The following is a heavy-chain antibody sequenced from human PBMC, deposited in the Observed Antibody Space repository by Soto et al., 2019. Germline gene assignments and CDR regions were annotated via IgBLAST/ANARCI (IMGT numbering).Heavy chain of an antibody. J-gene: IGHJ5*02. Sequence: PSETLSLTCTVPGDSIRSSGYYWSWVRQEPGKGLEVIGYIYYTGSTYYSPSLKSRLSMSLDTSKNQFSLKLSSVSSEDTAVYFCARIIEPFTTSVWFYPWGHGALVTVSS. CDR1: GDSIRSSGYY. CDR3: ARIIEPFTTSVWFYP. V-gene: IGHV4-31*03. D-gene: IGHD2-2*01. CDR2: IYYTGST.